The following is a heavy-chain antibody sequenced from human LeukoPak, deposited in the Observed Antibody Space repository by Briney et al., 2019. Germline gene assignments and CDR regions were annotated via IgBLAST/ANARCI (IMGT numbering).Heavy chain of an antibody. J-gene: IGHJ4*02. V-gene: IGHV4-4*07. CDR1: GGSISTYS. CDR2: LYSSGTT. CDR3: ARMNSGSYYFPFDY. D-gene: IGHD1-26*01. Sequence: PSETLSLTCTVSGGSISTYSWNWIRQPAGKGLEWIGRLYSSGTTKYNPSLESRVTISVDTSKDQFSLKLSSVTAADTAVYYCARMNSGSYYFPFDYWGQGTLVTVSS.